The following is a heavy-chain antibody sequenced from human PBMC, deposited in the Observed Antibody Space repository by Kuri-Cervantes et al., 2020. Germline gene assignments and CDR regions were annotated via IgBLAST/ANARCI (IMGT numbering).Heavy chain of an antibody. CDR2: ISAYNGNT. CDR1: GYTFTSYG. CDR3: ATGGTQSYYDILTGRGGPYYYDMDV. Sequence: ASVKVSCKASGYTFTSYGISWVRQAPGQGLEWMGWISAYNGNTNYAQKLQGRVTMTTDTSTSTAYMVLRSLRSDDTAVYYCATGGTQSYYDILTGRGGPYYYDMDVWGQGTTVTVSS. V-gene: IGHV1-18*01. D-gene: IGHD3-9*01. J-gene: IGHJ6*02.